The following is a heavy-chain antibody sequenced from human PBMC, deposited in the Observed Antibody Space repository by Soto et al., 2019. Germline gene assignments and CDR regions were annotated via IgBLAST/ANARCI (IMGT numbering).Heavy chain of an antibody. Sequence: GASVKVSCKASGGTFSSYAISWVRQAPGQGFEWMGGIIPIFGTANYAQKFQGRVTITADESTSTVYMELSSLRSEDTAVYYCASQEWSEGDYWGQGTLVTVSS. D-gene: IGHD3-3*01. V-gene: IGHV1-69*13. J-gene: IGHJ4*02. CDR2: IIPIFGTA. CDR1: GGTFSSYA. CDR3: ASQEWSEGDY.